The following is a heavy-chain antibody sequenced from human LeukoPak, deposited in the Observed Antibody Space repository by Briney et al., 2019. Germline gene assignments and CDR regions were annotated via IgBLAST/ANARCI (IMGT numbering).Heavy chain of an antibody. V-gene: IGHV4-59*08. J-gene: IGHJ3*02. CDR3: ATRLDGIVGAKGAFDI. D-gene: IGHD1-26*01. Sequence: PSETLSLTCTVSGGSISSYYWSWIRQPPGKGLEWIGYIYYSGSTNYNPSLKSRVTISVDTSKNQFSLKLSSVTAADTAVYYCATRLDGIVGAKGAFDIWGQGTMVTVSS. CDR2: IYYSGST. CDR1: GGSISSYY.